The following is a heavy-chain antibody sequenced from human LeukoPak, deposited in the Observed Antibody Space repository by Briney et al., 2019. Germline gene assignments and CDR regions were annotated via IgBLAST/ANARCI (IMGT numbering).Heavy chain of an antibody. V-gene: IGHV4-61*02. CDR2: IYTSGST. D-gene: IGHD6-6*01. Sequence: SETLSLTCTVSGGSISSGSYYWSWIRQPAGKGLEWIGRIYTSGSTSYNPSLKSRVTISVDTSKNQFSLKLSSVTAADTAVYYCASSSIYYYMDVWGKGTTVTVSS. J-gene: IGHJ6*03. CDR3: ASSSIYYYMDV. CDR1: GGSISSGSYY.